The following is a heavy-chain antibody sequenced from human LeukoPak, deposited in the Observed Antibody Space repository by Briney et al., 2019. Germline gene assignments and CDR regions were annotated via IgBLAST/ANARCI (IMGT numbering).Heavy chain of an antibody. V-gene: IGHV3-48*04. CDR1: GFTFSSYS. CDR3: ARDGSLPDY. Sequence: PGGSLRLSCAASGFTFSSYSMNWVRQAPGKGLEWVSYISSSSSTIYYADSVKGRFTISRDNAKNTLYLQMNSLRAEDTAVYYCARDGSLPDYWGQGTLVTVSS. J-gene: IGHJ4*02. CDR2: ISSSSSTI.